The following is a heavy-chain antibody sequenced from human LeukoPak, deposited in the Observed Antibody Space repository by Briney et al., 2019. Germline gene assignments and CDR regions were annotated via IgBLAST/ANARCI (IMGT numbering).Heavy chain of an antibody. CDR1: GYRFTSYW. CDR2: IYPADSDT. Sequence: GESLKISCQTSGYRFTSYWIGWVRQMPGKGLEWMGIIYPADSDTRYSPSFQGQVTISADKSTGTAYLQWSSLKASDTAMYYCARSALPAANKVHLDYWGQGTLVTVSS. D-gene: IGHD2-2*01. V-gene: IGHV5-51*01. CDR3: ARSALPAANKVHLDY. J-gene: IGHJ4*02.